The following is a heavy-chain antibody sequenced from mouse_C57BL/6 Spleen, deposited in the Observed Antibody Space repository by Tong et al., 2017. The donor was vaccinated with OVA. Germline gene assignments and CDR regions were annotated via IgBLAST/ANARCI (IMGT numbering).Heavy chain of an antibody. CDR1: GFNIKNTY. Sequence: EVQLQESGAELVRPGTSVEVSCTASGFNIKNTYMHWVKQRPEQGLEWIGRIDPANGNTKYAPKFQGKATITADTSSNTAYLQLSSLTSEDTAIYYCARLCYDYDYFDYWGQGTTLTVSS. D-gene: IGHD2-4*01. V-gene: IGHV14-3*01. J-gene: IGHJ2*01. CDR3: ARLCYDYDYFDY. CDR2: IDPANGNT.